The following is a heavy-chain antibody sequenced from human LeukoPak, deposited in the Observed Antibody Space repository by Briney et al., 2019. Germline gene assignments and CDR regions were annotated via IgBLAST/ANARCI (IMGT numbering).Heavy chain of an antibody. CDR1: GDSISSYS. D-gene: IGHD1-26*01. CDR2: EN. V-gene: IGHV4-59*12. J-gene: IGHJ4*02. CDR3: ARETSERYRGSYFDY. Sequence: PSETLSLTCRVSGDSISSYSWNWIRQPPGEGLEWIGWENYYNVSLRSRVTISVDRSKNQFSLKLISVTAADTAVYFCARETSERYRGSYFDYWGQGILVTVSS.